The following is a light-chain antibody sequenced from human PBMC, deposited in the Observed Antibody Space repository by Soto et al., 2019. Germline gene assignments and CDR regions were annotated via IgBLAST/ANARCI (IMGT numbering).Light chain of an antibody. V-gene: IGLV2-8*01. CDR1: SSDVGGYNY. J-gene: IGLJ1*01. CDR2: EVN. Sequence: QSALTQPPSASGSPGQSVAISCTGTSSDVGGYNYVSWYQQHPGKAPKLMIYEVNKRPSGVPDRFSGSKSGNTASLTVSGLLAEDEADYYCSSYAGSSNVFGTGTRSPS. CDR3: SSYAGSSNV.